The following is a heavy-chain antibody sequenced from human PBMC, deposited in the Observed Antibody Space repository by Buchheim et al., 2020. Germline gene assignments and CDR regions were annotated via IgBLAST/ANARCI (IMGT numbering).Heavy chain of an antibody. Sequence: EVQLVESGGGLVQPGGSLRLSCAASGFTFSSYWMSWVRQAPGKGLEWVANIKQDGSEKYYVDSVKGRFTISRDKAKNSLYLQMNSLRAEDTAVYYCARASTLGYYGSGSSYYFDYWGQGTL. CDR3: ARASTLGYYGSGSSYYFDY. D-gene: IGHD3-10*01. CDR1: GFTFSSYW. CDR2: IKQDGSEK. V-gene: IGHV3-7*01. J-gene: IGHJ4*02.